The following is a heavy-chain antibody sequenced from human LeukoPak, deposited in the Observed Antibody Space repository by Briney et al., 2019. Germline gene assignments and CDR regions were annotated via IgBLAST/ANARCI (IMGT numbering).Heavy chain of an antibody. J-gene: IGHJ4*02. Sequence: NASETLSLTCTVSGGSISSSSYYWGWIRQPPGKGLEWIGSIYYSGSTYYNPSLKSRVTISVDTSKNQFSLKLSSVTAADTAVYYCARQVEGHSNCPFDYWGQGTLVTVSS. CDR3: ARQVEGHSNCPFDY. V-gene: IGHV4-39*01. CDR1: GGSISSSSYY. CDR2: IYYSGST. D-gene: IGHD4-11*01.